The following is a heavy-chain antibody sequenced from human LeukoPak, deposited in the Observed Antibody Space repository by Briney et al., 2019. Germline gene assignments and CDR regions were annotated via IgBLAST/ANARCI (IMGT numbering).Heavy chain of an antibody. CDR1: GFTFSSYW. CDR2: IKQDGSEK. V-gene: IGHV3-7*01. J-gene: IGHJ4*02. Sequence: GGSLRLSCAASGFTFSSYWMSWVRQAPGKGLEWVANIKQDGSEKYYVDSVKGRFTISRDNAKNSLYLQMNSLRAEDTAVYYCARDRRPGYYGSGSYWGQGTLVTVSS. CDR3: ARDRRPGYYGSGSY. D-gene: IGHD3-10*01.